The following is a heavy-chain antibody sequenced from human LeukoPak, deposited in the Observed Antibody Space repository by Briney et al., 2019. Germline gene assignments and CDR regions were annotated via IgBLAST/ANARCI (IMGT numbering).Heavy chain of an antibody. D-gene: IGHD4-17*01. CDR3: AKDQDGLGDSYFDY. Sequence: PGTSLRLSCAASGFSFDDYAMHWVRQAPGKGLEWVSGISWNSGSIGYADSVKGRFTISRDNAKNSLYLQMNSLRAEDTALYYCAKDQDGLGDSYFDYWGQGTLVTVSS. CDR1: GFSFDDYA. CDR2: ISWNSGSI. V-gene: IGHV3-9*01. J-gene: IGHJ4*02.